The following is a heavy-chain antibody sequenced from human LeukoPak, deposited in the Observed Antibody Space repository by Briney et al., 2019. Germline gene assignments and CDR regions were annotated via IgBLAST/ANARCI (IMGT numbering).Heavy chain of an antibody. J-gene: IGHJ4*02. CDR2: INHSGST. D-gene: IGHD2-21*02. CDR1: GGSFSGYY. CDR3: ARISVTGIDS. Sequence: SETLSLTCAVYGGSFSGYYWSWIRQPPGKGLEWIGEINHSGSTNYNPSLKSRVTMSVDTSKNRFSLRLTSVTAADTAVYYCARISVTGIDSWGQGTLVTVSS. V-gene: IGHV4-34*01.